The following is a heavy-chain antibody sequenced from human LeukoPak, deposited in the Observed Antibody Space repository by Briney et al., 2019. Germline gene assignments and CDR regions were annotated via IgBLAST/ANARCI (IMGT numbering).Heavy chain of an antibody. V-gene: IGHV3-23*01. J-gene: IGHJ2*01. Sequence: GGSLRLSCEASGFPFGTYGMTWVRQAPGKGLEWVSGITGSSWTYYADPVRGRFTISRDNSKNTLHLQMNNLTADDTAIYYCARELVSLGTGYFDLWGRGTLVTVSS. CDR1: GFPFGTYG. CDR2: ITGSSWT. CDR3: ARELVSLGTGYFDL. D-gene: IGHD7-27*01.